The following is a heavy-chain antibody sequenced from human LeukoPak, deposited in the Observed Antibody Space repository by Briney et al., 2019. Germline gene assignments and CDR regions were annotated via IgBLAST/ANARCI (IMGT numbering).Heavy chain of an antibody. CDR2: ISWNSGSI. D-gene: IGHD1-20*01. V-gene: IGHV3-9*01. Sequence: HPGRSLRLSCAASGFTFDDYAMHWVRQAPGKGLEWVSGISWNSGSIGYADSVKGRFTISRDNAKNTLYLQMNSLRAEDTAVYYCARESVTGTAPWFDPWGQGTLVTVSS. CDR1: GFTFDDYA. J-gene: IGHJ5*02. CDR3: ARESVTGTAPWFDP.